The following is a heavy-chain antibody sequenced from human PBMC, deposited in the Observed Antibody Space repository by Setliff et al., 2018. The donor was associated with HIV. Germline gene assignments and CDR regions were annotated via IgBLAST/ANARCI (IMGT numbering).Heavy chain of an antibody. D-gene: IGHD3-10*01. V-gene: IGHV1-18*01. CDR3: ASSSSTTYYYGSGSPPLDY. J-gene: IGHJ4*02. CDR2: ISAHYGST. CDR1: GHTYNAYG. Sequence: GASVKVSCKAYGHTYNAYGITWVRQAPGQGLEWMGWISAHYGSTKYAQTLQGRVTMTTDTSTNTAYMELRSPRSDDTAVYYCASSSSTTYYYGSGSPPLDYWGQGTLVTVSS.